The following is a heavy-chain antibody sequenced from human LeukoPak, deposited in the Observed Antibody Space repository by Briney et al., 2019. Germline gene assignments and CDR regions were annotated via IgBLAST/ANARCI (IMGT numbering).Heavy chain of an antibody. D-gene: IGHD1-7*01. CDR3: MRGATDTTRWFDP. V-gene: IGHV3-21*01. CDR1: GFTFNAYS. Sequence: GGSLRLSCAASGFTFNAYSMGWVRQAAGKGLEWVSIISRASEAIFYADSVKGRFTISRDNAKNSLYLQMNGLRAEDTAAYYCMRGATDTTRWFDPWGQGTLVTVSS. J-gene: IGHJ5*02. CDR2: ISRASEAI.